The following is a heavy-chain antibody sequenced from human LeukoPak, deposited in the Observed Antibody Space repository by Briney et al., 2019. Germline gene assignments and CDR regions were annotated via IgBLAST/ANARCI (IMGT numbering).Heavy chain of an antibody. CDR2: INHSGST. J-gene: IGHJ4*02. V-gene: IGHV4-34*01. CDR3: ARVFQGYYFDY. Sequence: SETLSLTCAVYGGSFSGYYWSWIRQPPGKGQEWIGEINHSGSTNYNPSLKSRVTISVDTSKNQFSLKLSSVTAADTAVYYCARVFQGYYFDYWGQGTLVTVSS. CDR1: GGSFSGYY. D-gene: IGHD3-10*02.